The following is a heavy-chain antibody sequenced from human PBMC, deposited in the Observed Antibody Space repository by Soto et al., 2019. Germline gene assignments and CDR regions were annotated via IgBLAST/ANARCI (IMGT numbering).Heavy chain of an antibody. Sequence: QVQLQESGPGLVKPSETLSLTCTVSGGSISSYYWSWIRQPPGKGLEWIGYIYYSGNTNYNPSLKSRVTISVDTSKNPFSLKLSSVTAADTAVYYCAGDTTYYFDYWGQGNLVTVSS. CDR1: GGSISSYY. V-gene: IGHV4-59*01. CDR3: AGDTTYYFDY. D-gene: IGHD1-1*01. CDR2: IYYSGNT. J-gene: IGHJ4*02.